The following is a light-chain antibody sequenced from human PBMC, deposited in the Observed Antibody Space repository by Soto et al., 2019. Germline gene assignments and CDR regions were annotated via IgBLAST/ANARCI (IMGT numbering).Light chain of an antibody. CDR2: DAS. J-gene: IGKJ2*01. V-gene: IGKV3-11*01. CDR3: QQRSNASGDT. CDR1: QSVSSY. Sequence: EIVLTQSPATLSLSPGERATLSCRASQSVSSYLAWYQQKPGQAPRLLIYDASNRATGIPARFSGSGSGTDFTLTISSLEPEDFAVYYCQQRSNASGDTFGQGTKLEIK.